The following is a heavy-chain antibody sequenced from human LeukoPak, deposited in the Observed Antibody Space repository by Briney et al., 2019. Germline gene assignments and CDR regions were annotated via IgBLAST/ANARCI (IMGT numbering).Heavy chain of an antibody. CDR3: ARGSAGYYFYYMDV. CDR1: GFTFSRSA. CDR2: ISYDGSNT. V-gene: IGHV3-30-3*01. J-gene: IGHJ6*03. Sequence: GGSLRLSCAASGFTFSRSAVHWVRQAPGKGLEWVAVISYDGSNTYYSDSVKGRFTISRDNSKNTLYLQMHSPTAEDTAVYYCARGSAGYYFYYMDVWGKGTTVTVSS.